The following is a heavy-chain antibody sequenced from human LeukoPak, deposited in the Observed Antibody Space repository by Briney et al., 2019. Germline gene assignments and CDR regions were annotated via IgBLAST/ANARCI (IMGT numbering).Heavy chain of an antibody. Sequence: SSVKVSCKASGYTFTTYAMHWVRQAPGQRREWMGWINAGNGNTKYSQKFQGRVTITRDTSASTAYMEPSSLRPEDTAVYHCARDRNTAMEDFDYWRQGTLVTVSS. J-gene: IGHJ4*02. V-gene: IGHV1-3*01. CDR1: GYTFTTYA. CDR3: ARDRNTAMEDFDY. D-gene: IGHD5-18*01. CDR2: INAGNGNT.